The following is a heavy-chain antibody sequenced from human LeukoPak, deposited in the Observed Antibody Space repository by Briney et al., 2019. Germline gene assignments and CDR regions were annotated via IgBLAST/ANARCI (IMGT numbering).Heavy chain of an antibody. CDR1: GFIFSSYA. Sequence: GGSLRLSCAASGFIFSSYAMHWVRQAPGKGLEWVAVISYDGSNRYYVDSVKGRFTISRDNSKNTLYVQMNSLRAEDTAVYYCARDSGYEGGWDFDYWGQGTWSPSPQ. CDR3: ARDSGYEGGWDFDY. CDR2: ISYDGSNR. D-gene: IGHD5-12*01. V-gene: IGHV3-30-3*01. J-gene: IGHJ4*02.